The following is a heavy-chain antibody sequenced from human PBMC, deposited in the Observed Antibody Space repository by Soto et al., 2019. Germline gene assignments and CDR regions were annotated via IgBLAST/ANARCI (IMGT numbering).Heavy chain of an antibody. V-gene: IGHV3-30*18. CDR3: AKDPGSSWYDQRYYYGMDV. J-gene: IGHJ6*02. CDR1: GFTFSSYG. D-gene: IGHD6-13*01. CDR2: ISYDGSNK. Sequence: PGGSLRLSCAASGFTFSSYGMHWVRQAPGKGLEWVAVISYDGSNKYYADSVKGRFTISRDNSKNTLYLQMNSLRAEDTAVYYCAKDPGSSWYDQRYYYGMDVWGQGTTVTVSS.